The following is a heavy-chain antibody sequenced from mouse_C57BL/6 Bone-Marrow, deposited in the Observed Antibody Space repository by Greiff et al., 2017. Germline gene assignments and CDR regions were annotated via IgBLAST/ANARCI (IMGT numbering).Heavy chain of an antibody. CDR2: IDPENGDT. CDR1: GFNIKDDY. J-gene: IGHJ1*03. Sequence: EVQGVESGAELVRPGASVKLSCTASGFNIKDDYMHWVKQRPEQGLEWIGWIDPENGDTEYASKFQGKATITADTSSNTAYLQLSSLTSEDTAVYYCTTVYYDYDGPPYWYFDVGGTGTTVTVS. V-gene: IGHV14-4*01. D-gene: IGHD2-4*01. CDR3: TTVYYDYDGPPYWYFDV.